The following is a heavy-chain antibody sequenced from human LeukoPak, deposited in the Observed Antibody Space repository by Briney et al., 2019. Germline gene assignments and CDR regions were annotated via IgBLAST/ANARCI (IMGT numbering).Heavy chain of an antibody. CDR2: IKSKTDGGTT. CDR1: GFTFSNAW. J-gene: IGHJ6*03. V-gene: IGHV3-15*01. CDR3: TATTITSIYYYYMDV. Sequence: GGSLRLSCAASGFTFSNAWMSWVRQAPGEGLEWVGRIKSKTDGGTTDYAAPVKGRFTISRDDSKNTLYLQMNSLKTEDTAVYYCTATTITSIYYYYMDVWGKGTTVTVSS. D-gene: IGHD2-2*01.